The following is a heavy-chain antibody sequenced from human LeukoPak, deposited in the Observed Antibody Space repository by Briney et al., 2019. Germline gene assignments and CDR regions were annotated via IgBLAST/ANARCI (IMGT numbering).Heavy chain of an antibody. CDR1: GFAFSSCA. Sequence: GGSLRLSCAASGFAFSSCAMSWVRQAPGKGLEWVSGISGSGDNTYYADSVKGRFTISRDNSKNTLYVQVNSLGTEDTAAYYCAKGSYYDSSGSFYFDYWGQGTLVTVSS. J-gene: IGHJ4*02. V-gene: IGHV3-23*01. CDR2: ISGSGDNT. CDR3: AKGSYYDSSGSFYFDY. D-gene: IGHD3-22*01.